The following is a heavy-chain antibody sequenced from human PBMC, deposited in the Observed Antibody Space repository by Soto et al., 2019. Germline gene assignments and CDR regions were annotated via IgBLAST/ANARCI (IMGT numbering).Heavy chain of an antibody. CDR3: ARGSAAMAKHYYYYYMDV. D-gene: IGHD5-18*01. CDR1: GGSFSGYY. Sequence: SETLSLTCAVYGGSFSGYYWSWIRQPPGKGLEWIGEINHSGSTNYNPSLKSRVTISVDTSKNQFSLKLSSVTAADTAVYYCARGSAAMAKHYYYYYMDVWGKGTTVTVSS. J-gene: IGHJ6*03. V-gene: IGHV4-34*01. CDR2: INHSGST.